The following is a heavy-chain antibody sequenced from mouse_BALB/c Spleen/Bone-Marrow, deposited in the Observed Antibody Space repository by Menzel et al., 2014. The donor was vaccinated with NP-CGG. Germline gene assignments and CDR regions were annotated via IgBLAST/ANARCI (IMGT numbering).Heavy chain of an antibody. CDR3: ARRGGSSYAMDY. CDR1: GYTFTEYT. V-gene: IGHV1-18*01. J-gene: IGHJ4*01. CDR2: INPNNGGT. D-gene: IGHD1-1*01. Sequence: VQLKHSGPELVKPGASVKISCKTSGYTFTEYTMHWVKQSHGKSLEWIGGINPNNGGTSYNQKSKGKATLTVDKSSSTAYMELRSLTSEDSAVYYCARRGGSSYAMDYWGQGTSVTVSS.